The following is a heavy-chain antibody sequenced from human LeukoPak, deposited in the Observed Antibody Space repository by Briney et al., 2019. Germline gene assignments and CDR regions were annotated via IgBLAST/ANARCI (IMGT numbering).Heavy chain of an antibody. D-gene: IGHD1-1*01. J-gene: IGHJ3*02. CDR2: IYYSVST. Sequence: PSETLSLTCTVSGGSIGTYYWNWARQSPGKGLEWIGYIYYSVSTGYNPSLKSRVTISVDTSENQLSLKLSSVTPADTAVYYCARAQSGTYAFATWGQGAMGTVSS. V-gene: IGHV4-59*01. CDR1: GGSIGTYY. CDR3: ARAQSGTYAFAT.